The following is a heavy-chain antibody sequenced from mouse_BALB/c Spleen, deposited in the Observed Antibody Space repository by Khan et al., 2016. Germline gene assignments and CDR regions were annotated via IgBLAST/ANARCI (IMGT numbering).Heavy chain of an antibody. J-gene: IGHJ3*01. V-gene: IGHV1-7*01. CDR3: ARWSYYYGSSYGWFAY. CDR2: INPNTGYT. CDR1: GYTFTDYW. Sequence: QVQLKESGAELAKPGASVKMSCKASGYTFTDYWMHWVKQRPGQGLEWIGYINPNTGYTEYNQKFKDKATLTADKSSSTAYMQLSSLTSEDSAVYYCARWSYYYGSSYGWFAYGGQGTLVTVSA. D-gene: IGHD1-1*01.